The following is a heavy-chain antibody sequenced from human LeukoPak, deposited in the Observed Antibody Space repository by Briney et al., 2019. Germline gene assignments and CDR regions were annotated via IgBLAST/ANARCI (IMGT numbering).Heavy chain of an antibody. CDR1: GFTFSGSA. Sequence: GGSLRLSCAASGFTFSGSAMHWVRQASGKGLGWVGRIRSKANSYATAYAASVKGRFTISGDDSKNTAYLQMNSLKTEDTAVYYCTRTGDPAMVTDYWGQGTLVTVSS. CDR2: IRSKANSYAT. CDR3: TRTGDPAMVTDY. J-gene: IGHJ4*02. D-gene: IGHD5-18*01. V-gene: IGHV3-73*01.